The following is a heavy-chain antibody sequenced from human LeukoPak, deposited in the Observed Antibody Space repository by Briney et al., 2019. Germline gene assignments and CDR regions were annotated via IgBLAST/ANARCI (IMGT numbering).Heavy chain of an antibody. J-gene: IGHJ4*02. Sequence: SSETLSLTCAVSGDSSSSSIYYWGWIRQPPGKGLEWIGSIDYSGSTYYNPSLKSRATVSIDTSKNQFSLKLSSVTAADTAVYYCARDKAVTTVLGFFDYWGQGTLVTVSS. D-gene: IGHD4-17*01. CDR2: IDYSGST. CDR1: GDSSSSSIYY. CDR3: ARDKAVTTVLGFFDY. V-gene: IGHV4-39*07.